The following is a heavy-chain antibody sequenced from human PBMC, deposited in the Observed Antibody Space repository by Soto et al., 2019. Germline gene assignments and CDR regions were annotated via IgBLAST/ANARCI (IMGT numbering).Heavy chain of an antibody. CDR3: ARGYDDILTGNPFDP. V-gene: IGHV4-30-2*01. D-gene: IGHD3-9*01. CDR2: IYHSGST. Sequence: SETLSLTCAGSGGSISSGGYSWSWIRQPPGKGLEWIGYIYHSGSTYYNPSLKSRVTISVDRSKNQFSLKLSSVTAADTAVYYCARGYDDILTGNPFDPWGQGTLVTVS. CDR1: GGSISSGGYS. J-gene: IGHJ5*02.